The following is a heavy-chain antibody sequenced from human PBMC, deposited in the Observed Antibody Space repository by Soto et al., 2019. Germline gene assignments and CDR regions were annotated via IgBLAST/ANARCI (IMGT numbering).Heavy chain of an antibody. CDR3: AREIVVARGASYFDY. D-gene: IGHD2-2*01. CDR2: ISYDGSNK. CDR1: RVRVNISG. V-gene: IGHV3-33*05. Sequence: ICCAACRVRVNISGVHVLLQTTGKGLEWVAVISYDGSNKYYADSVKGRFTISRDNSKNTLYLQMNSLRAEDTAVYYCAREIVVARGASYFDYWGPGTLVTVSS. J-gene: IGHJ4*02.